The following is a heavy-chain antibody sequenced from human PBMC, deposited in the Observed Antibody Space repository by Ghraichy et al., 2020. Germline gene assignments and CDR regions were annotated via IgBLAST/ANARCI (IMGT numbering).Heavy chain of an antibody. CDR3: ATQGVMMHAFDI. Sequence: GSLRLSCAASGFTFSSYAMSWVRQAPGKGLEWVSAISGSGGSTYYADSVKGRFTISRDNSKNTLYLQMNSLRAEDTAVYYCATQGVMMHAFDIWGQGTMVTVSS. D-gene: IGHD3-16*01. CDR1: GFTFSSYA. V-gene: IGHV3-23*01. CDR2: ISGSGGST. J-gene: IGHJ3*02.